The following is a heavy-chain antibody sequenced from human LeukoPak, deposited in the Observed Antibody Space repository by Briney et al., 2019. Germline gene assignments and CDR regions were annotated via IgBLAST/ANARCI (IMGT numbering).Heavy chain of an antibody. CDR1: GFTFSSYW. V-gene: IGHV3-7*01. CDR2: IKQDGSEE. Sequence: PGGSLRLSCAASGFTFSSYWMSWVRQAPGKGLEWVANIKQDGSEEYYVDSVKGRFTISRDNAKNSLFLQMTSLRAEDTAVYFCARGRRNWGFDYWGQGTLVTVSS. CDR3: ARGRRNWGFDY. J-gene: IGHJ4*02. D-gene: IGHD7-27*01.